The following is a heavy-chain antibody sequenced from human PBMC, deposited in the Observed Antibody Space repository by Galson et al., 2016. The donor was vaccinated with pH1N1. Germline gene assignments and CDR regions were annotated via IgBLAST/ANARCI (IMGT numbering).Heavy chain of an antibody. CDR2: ITASADAN. CDR3: VTRRPTTAPGIIDY. J-gene: IGHJ4*01. V-gene: IGHV3-23*01. CDR1: GLTFRNHV. Sequence: SLRLSCAASGLTFRNHVMSWVRQAPGKGLEWVAVITASADANFYAHSVNGRFTISRDNSRSTLSLQMNNLRVDDSAVYYCVTRRPTTAPGIIDYWGHGTLVT. D-gene: IGHD6-13*01.